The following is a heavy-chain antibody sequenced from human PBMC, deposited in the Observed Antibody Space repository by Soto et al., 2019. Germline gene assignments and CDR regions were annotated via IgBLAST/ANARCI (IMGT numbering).Heavy chain of an antibody. CDR2: IYYSGST. J-gene: IGHJ4*02. V-gene: IGHV4-30-4*01. CDR3: ARLTGTKRSFDS. D-gene: IGHD1-7*01. Sequence: SETLSLTCTVSGGSISSGDYYWSWIRQPPGEGLEWIGYIYYSGSTYYNPSLKSRITISVDTSKNQFSLKLSSVTAADTAVYYCARLTGTKRSFDSWAPGTLVTVYS. CDR1: GGSISSGDYY.